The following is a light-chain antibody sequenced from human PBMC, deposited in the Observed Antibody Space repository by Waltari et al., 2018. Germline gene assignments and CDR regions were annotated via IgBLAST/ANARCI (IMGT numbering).Light chain of an antibody. J-gene: IGLJ2*01. Sequence: QSALTQPASVSGSPGQSIAIPCPGSSRDIGGFYFVFWYQQHPGEAPKLIIYDVFNRPSGISGRFSGSKSGNTASLTISGLQTDDEANYYCSSYSDSSTPVLFGGGTTVTVL. CDR2: DVF. V-gene: IGLV2-14*03. CDR1: SRDIGGFYF. CDR3: SSYSDSSTPVL.